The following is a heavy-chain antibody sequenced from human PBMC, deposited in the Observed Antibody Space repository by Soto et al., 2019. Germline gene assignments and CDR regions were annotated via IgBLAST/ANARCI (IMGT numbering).Heavy chain of an antibody. V-gene: IGHV3-30*18. Sequence: GGSLRLSCTGSGFTFRNYGMHWVRQTPGKGLERVAVISFDGRNEYYADSVKGRFTISRDNSKNTLWLQMSSLRAEDTAVYYCAKDGAPPYFSGGHCHSNPVYWGQGTLVTVSS. CDR3: AKDGAPPYFSGGHCHSNPVY. D-gene: IGHD2-15*01. CDR2: ISFDGRNE. CDR1: GFTFRNYG. J-gene: IGHJ4*02.